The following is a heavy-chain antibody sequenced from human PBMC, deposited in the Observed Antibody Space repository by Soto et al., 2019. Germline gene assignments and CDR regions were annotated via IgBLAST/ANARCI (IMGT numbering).Heavy chain of an antibody. CDR3: ARVVAAAPVYYGMDV. V-gene: IGHV1-18*01. CDR1: GFTFTIYG. J-gene: IGHJ6*02. Sequence: QVQLVQSGAEVKKPGASVKVSCKASGFTFTIYGIAWVRQAPRQGLEWMGWINPYNANTNYAQKFQGRVTMTTDTSPTTVYMGLRGLGSDDTAVYYCARVVAAAPVYYGMDVWGQGTKVTVSS. CDR2: INPYNANT. D-gene: IGHD2-15*01.